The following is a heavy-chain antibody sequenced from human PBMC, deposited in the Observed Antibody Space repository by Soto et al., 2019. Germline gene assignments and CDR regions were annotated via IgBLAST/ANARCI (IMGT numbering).Heavy chain of an antibody. Sequence: NPSETLSLTCTVSGGSISSYYWSWIRQPPGKGLEWIGYIYYSGSTNYNPSLKSRVTISVDTSKNQFSLKLSSVTAADTAVYYCARGGGSYQDWFDPWGQGTLVTVSS. D-gene: IGHD1-26*01. V-gene: IGHV4-59*01. CDR3: ARGGGSYQDWFDP. CDR2: IYYSGST. CDR1: GGSISSYY. J-gene: IGHJ5*02.